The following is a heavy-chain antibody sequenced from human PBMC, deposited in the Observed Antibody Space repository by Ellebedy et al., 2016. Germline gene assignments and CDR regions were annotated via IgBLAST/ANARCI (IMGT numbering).Heavy chain of an antibody. CDR1: GYSFTSYW. CDR3: ARLFGEAAAGDY. CDR2: IYPGDSDT. Sequence: GGSLRLXCKGSGYSFTSYWIGWVRQMPGKGLEWMGIIYPGDSDTRYSPSFQGQVTISADKSISTAYLQWSSLKASDTAMYYCARLFGEAAAGDYWGQGTLVTVSS. J-gene: IGHJ4*02. V-gene: IGHV5-51*01. D-gene: IGHD6-13*01.